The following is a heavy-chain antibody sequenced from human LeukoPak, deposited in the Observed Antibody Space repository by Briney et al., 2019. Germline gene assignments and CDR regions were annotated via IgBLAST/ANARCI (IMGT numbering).Heavy chain of an antibody. CDR1: GGTFSSYA. V-gene: IGHV1-69*06. CDR3: AKRGIALPGPGGGYGMDV. CDR2: IIPIFGTA. J-gene: IGHJ6*02. Sequence: ASVKVSCKASGGTFSSYAISWVRQAPGQGLEWMGGIIPIFGTANYAQKFQGRVTITADKSTSTAYMELSSLRSEDTAVYYCAKRGIALPGPGGGYGMDVWGQGTTVTVSS. D-gene: IGHD6-19*01.